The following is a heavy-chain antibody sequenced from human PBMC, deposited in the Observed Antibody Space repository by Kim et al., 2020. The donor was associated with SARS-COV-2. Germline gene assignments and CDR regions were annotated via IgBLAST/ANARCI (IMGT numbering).Heavy chain of an antibody. CDR2: IYSGGSST. CDR3: AKEDIVVVPAAILVDYYYYGMDV. D-gene: IGHD2-2*01. V-gene: IGHV3-23*03. Sequence: GGSLRLSCAASGFTFSSYAMSWVRQAPGKGLEWVSVIYSGGSSTYYADSVKGRFTISRDNSKNTLYLQMNSLRAEDTAVYYCAKEDIVVVPAAILVDYYYYGMDVWGQGTTVTVSS. J-gene: IGHJ6*02. CDR1: GFTFSSYA.